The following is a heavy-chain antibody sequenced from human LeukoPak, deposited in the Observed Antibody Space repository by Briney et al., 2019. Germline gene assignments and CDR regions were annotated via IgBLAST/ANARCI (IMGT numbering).Heavy chain of an antibody. J-gene: IGHJ6*03. CDR3: AKDRCSNGIGCYYYYMDV. CDR2: ISSSSRYI. V-gene: IGHV3-21*01. CDR1: GFTFSSYS. Sequence: PGGSLRLSCAASGFTFSSYSMNWVRQAPGKGLEWVSSISSSSRYIEYADSVKGRFSISRDSSKNILYLQMNSLRAEDTAVYYCAKDRCSNGIGCYYYYMDVWGKGTTVTISS. D-gene: IGHD2-8*01.